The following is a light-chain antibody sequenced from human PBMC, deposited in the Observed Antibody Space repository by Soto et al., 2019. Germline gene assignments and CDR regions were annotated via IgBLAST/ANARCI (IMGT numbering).Light chain of an antibody. CDR2: EVN. CDR1: SSDVGGYNY. Sequence: QSALTQPPSASGSPGQSVAISCTGTSSDVGGYNYVSWYQQHPGKAPKLMIYEVNKRPSGVPDRFSGSKSGNTASLTVSVLQAEDEADYYCSSYAGSSNVFGTGTKGTVL. J-gene: IGLJ1*01. V-gene: IGLV2-8*01. CDR3: SSYAGSSNV.